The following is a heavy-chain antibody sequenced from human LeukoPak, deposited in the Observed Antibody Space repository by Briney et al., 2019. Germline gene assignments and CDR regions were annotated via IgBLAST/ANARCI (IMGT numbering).Heavy chain of an antibody. D-gene: IGHD2-2*01. CDR3: ARDRWDEYQLLWRDAFDI. J-gene: IGHJ3*02. CDR2: INPSGGGT. CDR1: VYTFTSYY. V-gene: IGHV1-46*01. Sequence: VASVNVSCKASVYTFTSYYMHGVRQAPRRGREGMGIINPSGGGTSYAQKFQGRVTITRDISTSTVYMELRSLRSADTAVHYCARDRWDEYQLLWRDAFDIWGQGTMVTVSS.